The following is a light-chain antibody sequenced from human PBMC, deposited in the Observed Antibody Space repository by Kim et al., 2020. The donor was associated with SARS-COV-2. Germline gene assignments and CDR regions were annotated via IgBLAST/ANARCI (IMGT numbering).Light chain of an antibody. CDR1: SLRMYY. V-gene: IGLV3-19*01. Sequence: ALGHAVRITCQGDSLRMYYASWYQQKPGQAPVFVIYGKNSRPSGIPDRFSGSTSGNTASLTITGAQASDEADYYCHSRDISGDHLLFGGGTQLTVL. CDR3: HSRDISGDHLL. J-gene: IGLJ2*01. CDR2: GKN.